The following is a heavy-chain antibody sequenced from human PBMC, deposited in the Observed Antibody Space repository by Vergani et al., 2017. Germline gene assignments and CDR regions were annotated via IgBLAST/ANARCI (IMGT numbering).Heavy chain of an antibody. CDR3: ARDCSSSWYYEQRNGYWYFDL. CDR2: IIPIFGTA. V-gene: IGHV1-69*01. J-gene: IGHJ2*01. CDR1: GYTFTDYS. Sequence: QVQLVQSGAEVKKPGASVKVSCKASGYTFTDYSMHWVRQAPGQGLEWMGWIIPIFGTANYAQKFQGRVTITADESTSTAYMELSSLRSEDTAVYYCARDCSSSWYYEQRNGYWYFDLWGRGTLVTVSS. D-gene: IGHD6-13*01.